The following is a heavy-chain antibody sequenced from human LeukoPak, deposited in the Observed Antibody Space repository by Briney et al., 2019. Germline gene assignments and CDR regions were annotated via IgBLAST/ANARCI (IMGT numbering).Heavy chain of an antibody. CDR1: GFTFSSYA. J-gene: IGHJ4*02. V-gene: IGHV3-23*01. D-gene: IGHD4-23*01. CDR2: ISGSGDNT. Sequence: PGGSLRLSCAASGFTFSSYAMSWVRQAPGKGLEWVSAISGSGDNTYYADSVKGRFSISRDNAKNTLYLQMNSLRVEDTAAYYCARGRPHGNDYWGQGTLVTVSS. CDR3: ARGRPHGNDY.